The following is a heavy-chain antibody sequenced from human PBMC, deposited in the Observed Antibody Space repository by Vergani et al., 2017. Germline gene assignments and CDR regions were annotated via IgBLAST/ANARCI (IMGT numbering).Heavy chain of an antibody. CDR2: IYYSGST. Sequence: QVQLQESGPGLVKPSETLSLTCTVSGGSISSYYWSWIRQPPGKGLEWIGYIYYSGSTNYNPSLKSRVTISVDTSKNQFSLKLSSVTAADTAVYYCARARGYGDSVGPFDYWGQGTLVTVSS. J-gene: IGHJ4*02. D-gene: IGHD4-17*01. CDR1: GGSISSYY. V-gene: IGHV4-59*01. CDR3: ARARGYGDSVGPFDY.